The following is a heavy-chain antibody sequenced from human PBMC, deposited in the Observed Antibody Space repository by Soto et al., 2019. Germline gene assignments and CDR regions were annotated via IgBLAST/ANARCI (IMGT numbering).Heavy chain of an antibody. D-gene: IGHD6-13*01. CDR2: IFWNDEK. CDR1: GFPLSTTDMG. J-gene: IGHJ4*01. CDR3: AHSRGAGNSPTVEY. Sequence: SGPTLVNPTQTLTLTCTFSGFPLSTTDMGVAWIRQPPGKALEWLALIFWNDEKRCSPSLKSRLTITKDTAQNQVVLTMTDMDSVDTATYSRAHSRGAGNSPTVEYCGHGILVTVSS. V-gene: IGHV2-5*01.